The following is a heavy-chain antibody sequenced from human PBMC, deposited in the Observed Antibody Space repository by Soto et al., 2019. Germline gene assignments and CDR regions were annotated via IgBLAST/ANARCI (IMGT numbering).Heavy chain of an antibody. D-gene: IGHD3-3*01. J-gene: IGHJ6*02. CDR3: ARTYYDFWSGYYTSYSYYGMDV. CDR2: ISSSSSYI. CDR1: GFTFSSYI. Sequence: GSLRLSCAASGFTFSSYIMNWVRQAPGKGLEWVSSISSSSSYIYYADSVKGRFTISRDNAKNSLYLQMNSLRAEDTAVYYCARTYYDFWSGYYTSYSYYGMDVWGQGTTVTVSS. V-gene: IGHV3-21*01.